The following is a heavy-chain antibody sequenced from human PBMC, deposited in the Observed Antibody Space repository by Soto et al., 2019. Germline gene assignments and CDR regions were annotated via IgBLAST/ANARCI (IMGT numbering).Heavy chain of an antibody. CDR2: IYYSGST. CDR3: ARDGGAPYSSSWASIDY. D-gene: IGHD6-13*01. Sequence: QVQLQESGPGLVKPSETLSLTCTVAGGSISSYYWSWILQPPGKGLECIGYIYYSGSTNYNPSLKSRVTISVDTSKNQFSLKLSSVTAADTAVYYCARDGGAPYSSSWASIDYWGQGTLVTVSS. J-gene: IGHJ4*02. V-gene: IGHV4-59*01. CDR1: GGSISSYY.